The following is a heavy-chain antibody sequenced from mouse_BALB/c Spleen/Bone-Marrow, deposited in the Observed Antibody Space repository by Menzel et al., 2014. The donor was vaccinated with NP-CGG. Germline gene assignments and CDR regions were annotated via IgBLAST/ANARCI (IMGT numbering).Heavy chain of an antibody. Sequence: QVQLQQSGAELAKPGASVKMSCKASGYTFTNYWMHWVKQRPGQGLEWIGYINPSTGYTEYNQKFKDKATLTADKSSSTAYMQLSRLTSEDSAVYYCARGYQRILAYWGQGTLVTVSA. CDR2: INPSTGYT. J-gene: IGHJ3*01. CDR1: GYTFTNYW. CDR3: ARGYQRILAY. V-gene: IGHV1-7*01.